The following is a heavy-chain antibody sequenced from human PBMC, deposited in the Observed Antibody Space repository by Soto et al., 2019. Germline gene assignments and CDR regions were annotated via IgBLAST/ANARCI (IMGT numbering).Heavy chain of an antibody. Sequence: ASVKVSCKASGYTLTSYYMHWVRQAPGQGLEWMGIINPRDGSTTYAQKFQGRVTMTRDTSTSTVYMELSSLRSEDTAVYYCARDSGYRSISYGENGLDPWGQGTLVTVSS. CDR3: ARDSGYRSISYGENGLDP. D-gene: IGHD5-12*01. V-gene: IGHV1-46*01. CDR2: INPRDGST. CDR1: GYTLTSYY. J-gene: IGHJ5*02.